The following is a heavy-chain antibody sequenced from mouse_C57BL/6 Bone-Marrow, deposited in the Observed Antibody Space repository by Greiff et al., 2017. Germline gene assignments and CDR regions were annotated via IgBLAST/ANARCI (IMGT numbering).Heavy chain of an antibody. Sequence: QVQLKESGAELVKPGASVKMSCKASGYTFTTYPIEWMKQNHGKSLEWIGNFHPYNDDTKYNEKFKGKATLTVEKSSSTVYLELSRLTSADSAVYYCARGGNYGGYYVDYWGQGTILTVSS. J-gene: IGHJ2*01. V-gene: IGHV1-47*01. CDR1: GYTFTTYP. CDR3: ARGGNYGGYYVDY. D-gene: IGHD2-1*01. CDR2: FHPYNDDT.